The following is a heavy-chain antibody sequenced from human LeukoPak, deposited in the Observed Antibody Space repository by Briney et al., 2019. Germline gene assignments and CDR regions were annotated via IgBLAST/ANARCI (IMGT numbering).Heavy chain of an antibody. V-gene: IGHV3-48*01. D-gene: IGHD3-16*01. CDR1: GFIFNTYT. CDR2: IRSGTI. J-gene: IGHJ4*02. CDR3: VRDYGYSFDH. Sequence: GGSLRLSCTTSGFIFNTYTMNWLRQAPGKGLEWVSHIRSGTITDTDSVKGRFNISRDTARSSLYLQMNSLRVDDTSVYYGVRDYGYSFDHWGQGTLVTGSS.